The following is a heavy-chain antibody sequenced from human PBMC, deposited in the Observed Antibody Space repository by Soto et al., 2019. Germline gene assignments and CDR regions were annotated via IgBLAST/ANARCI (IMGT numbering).Heavy chain of an antibody. CDR2: IKGDGSET. V-gene: IGHV3-74*01. CDR1: GFTFSGYW. J-gene: IGHJ4*02. CDR3: LRGNSGYGNFDY. Sequence: GGSLRLSCAASGFTFSGYWMHWVRQAPGKGLVCVSRIKGDGSETNYADSVKGRFTISRDNAKNTLYLQLNSLRAEDTAVYYCLRGNSGYGNFDYWGQGTRVTVSS. D-gene: IGHD5-12*01.